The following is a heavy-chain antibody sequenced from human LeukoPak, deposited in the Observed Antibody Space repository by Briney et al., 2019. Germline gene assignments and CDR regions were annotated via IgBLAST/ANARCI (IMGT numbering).Heavy chain of an antibody. D-gene: IGHD2-21*02. CDR2: ISYDGSNK. V-gene: IGHV3-30-3*01. CDR3: ARDWGMTAIYSFDY. Sequence: AGRSLRLSCTASGFTFNTYAMHWVRQAPGKGLEWVALISYDGSNKDYADSVKGRFTISRDNSKNTLYLQMNSLRAEDTAVYYCARDWGMTAIYSFDYWGQGTLVTVSS. CDR1: GFTFNTYA. J-gene: IGHJ4*02.